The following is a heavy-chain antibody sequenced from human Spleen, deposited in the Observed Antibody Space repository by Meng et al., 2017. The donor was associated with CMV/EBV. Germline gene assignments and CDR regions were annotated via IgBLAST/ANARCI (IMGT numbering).Heavy chain of an antibody. CDR2: IIPILGIA. V-gene: IGHV1-69*10. CDR1: GYTFTSYG. D-gene: IGHD3-3*01. Sequence: SVKVSCKASGYTFTSYGISWVRQAPGQGLEWMGGIIPILGIANYAQKFQGRVTITADKSTSTAYMELSSLRSEDTAVYYCARDFLRITIFRVPNDGAYYYYYYGMDVWGQGTTVTVSS. CDR3: ARDFLRITIFRVPNDGAYYYYYYGMDV. J-gene: IGHJ6*02.